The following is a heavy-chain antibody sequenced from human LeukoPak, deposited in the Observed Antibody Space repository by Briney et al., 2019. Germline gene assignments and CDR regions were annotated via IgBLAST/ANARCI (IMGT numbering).Heavy chain of an antibody. Sequence: HPGGSLRLSCAASGFTFSDYYMSWIRQAPGKGLEWVAFIRYDGSNKYYADSVKGRFTISRDNSKNTLYLQMSSLRAEDTAVYYCAKGYYYGSGSGTLYYYYYYMDVWGKGTTVTVSS. J-gene: IGHJ6*03. CDR2: IRYDGSNK. D-gene: IGHD3-10*01. V-gene: IGHV3-30*02. CDR1: GFTFSDYY. CDR3: AKGYYYGSGSGTLYYYYYYMDV.